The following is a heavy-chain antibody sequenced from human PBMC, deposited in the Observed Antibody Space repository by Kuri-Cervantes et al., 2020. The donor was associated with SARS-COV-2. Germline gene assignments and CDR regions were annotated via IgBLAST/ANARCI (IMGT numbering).Heavy chain of an antibody. D-gene: IGHD6-19*01. Sequence: SETLSLTCPVPGGSVSSGSYYWSWIRQPPGKGLEWIGDIHDSGSTNHNAFAKSRVAISLDTSKNLFSLKLTSVTAADTAIYYCARAVSRLVHPPGTFDFWGQGTLVTVSS. CDR3: ARAVSRLVHPPGTFDF. CDR1: GGSVSSGSYY. J-gene: IGHJ4*02. V-gene: IGHV4-61*03. CDR2: IHDSGST.